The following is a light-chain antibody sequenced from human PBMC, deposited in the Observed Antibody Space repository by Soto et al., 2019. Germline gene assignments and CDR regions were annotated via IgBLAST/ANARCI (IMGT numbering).Light chain of an antibody. CDR2: GAS. V-gene: IGKV3-20*01. CDR1: QSLNTNY. J-gene: IGKJ1*01. CDR3: HQYDDSPRT. Sequence: EIVLTQSPGTLSLSPGERATLSCRASQSLNTNYLAWYQQKPGQAPRLLIYGASSRATDIPDRFSGSGSGTDSTLTISRLEPEDFAVYYCHQYDDSPRTFGQGTKVDI.